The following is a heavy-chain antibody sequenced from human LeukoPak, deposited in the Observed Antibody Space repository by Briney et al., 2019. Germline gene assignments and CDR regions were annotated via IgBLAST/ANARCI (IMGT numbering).Heavy chain of an antibody. Sequence: GGSLRLSCAASGFTVSSNYMSWVRQAPGKGLEWVSVIYSGGSTYYADSVKGRFTISRDNSKNTLYLQMNSLRAEDTAVYYCAKGGLFVSGSYLGYFDYWGQGTLVTVSS. J-gene: IGHJ4*02. V-gene: IGHV3-53*01. CDR2: IYSGGST. D-gene: IGHD1-26*01. CDR3: AKGGLFVSGSYLGYFDY. CDR1: GFTVSSNY.